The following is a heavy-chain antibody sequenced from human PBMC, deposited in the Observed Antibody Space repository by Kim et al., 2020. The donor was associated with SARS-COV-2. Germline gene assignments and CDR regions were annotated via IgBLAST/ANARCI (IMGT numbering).Heavy chain of an antibody. CDR3: ARGRVEMATNDAFDI. J-gene: IGHJ3*02. D-gene: IGHD5-12*01. CDR1: GGTFSSYA. CDR2: IIPVFGSV. Sequence: SVKVSCKASGGTFSSYAISWVRQAPGQGLEWMGGIIPVFGSVDYAQKFQGRVTITADESTSTAYMELSSLRSEDTAVYYCARGRVEMATNDAFDIWGQGTLVTVSS. V-gene: IGHV1-69*13.